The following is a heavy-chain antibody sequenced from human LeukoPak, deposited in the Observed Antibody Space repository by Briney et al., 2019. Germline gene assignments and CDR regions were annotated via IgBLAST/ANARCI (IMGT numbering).Heavy chain of an antibody. CDR1: GGSISSNAYY. J-gene: IGHJ4*02. Sequence: PSETLSLTCTVSGGSISSNAYYWAWIRQPPGKGLEWIGSIYSSVSTYYNPSLKSRVTISVDTSKNQFSLRLSSVTAADTALYYCAYSGSYGRLGYWGQGIPVTVSS. V-gene: IGHV4-39*01. CDR2: IYSSVST. D-gene: IGHD1-26*01. CDR3: AYSGSYGRLGY.